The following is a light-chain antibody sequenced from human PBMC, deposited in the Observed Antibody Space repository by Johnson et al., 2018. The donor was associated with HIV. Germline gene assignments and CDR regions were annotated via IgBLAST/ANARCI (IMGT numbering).Light chain of an antibody. CDR3: GTWDSSLTVYV. J-gene: IGLJ1*01. CDR1: SSNIGRNY. CDR2: DNN. Sequence: QSVLTQPPSVSAAPGQKVTISCSGSSSNIGRNYVSWYQQLPGTAPKLLIYDNNERPSGIPDRFSGSKSGKSATLGITGLQTGDEADYYCGTWDSSLTVYVFGTGTKVTVL. V-gene: IGLV1-51*01.